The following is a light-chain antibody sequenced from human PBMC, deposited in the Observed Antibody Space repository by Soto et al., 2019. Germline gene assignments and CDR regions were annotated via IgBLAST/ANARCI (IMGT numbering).Light chain of an antibody. CDR2: DAS. V-gene: IGKV1-5*01. Sequence: DIQMTQSPSTLPASVGDRVTITCRASQSIRSWLAWYQQKPGKAPNLLIYDASRLASGVPPRFSGSGSGTEFTLTISSLQPDDFATYYCQQYNTYPWTFGQGTKVEIK. J-gene: IGKJ1*01. CDR1: QSIRSW. CDR3: QQYNTYPWT.